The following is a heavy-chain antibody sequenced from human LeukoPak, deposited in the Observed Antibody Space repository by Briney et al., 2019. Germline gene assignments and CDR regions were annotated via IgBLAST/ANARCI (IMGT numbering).Heavy chain of an antibody. Sequence: KAGGSLRLSCEASGITFSDAWMSWVRQVPGKGLEWIALLKSRTDGETSDYPAPVNARFTVSRNDAENTLFLQMDSLKIDDTAVYYCIANLDYWGQGTLVTVSS. J-gene: IGHJ4*02. D-gene: IGHD1-1*01. V-gene: IGHV3-15*01. CDR1: GITFSDAW. CDR2: LKSRTDGETS. CDR3: IANLDY.